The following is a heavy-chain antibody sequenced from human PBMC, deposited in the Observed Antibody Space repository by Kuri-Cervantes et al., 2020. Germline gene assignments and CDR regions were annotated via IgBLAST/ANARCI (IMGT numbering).Heavy chain of an antibody. CDR3: ARDYPTPYGDYVWARYYGMDV. V-gene: IGHV3-66*01. D-gene: IGHD4-17*01. CDR2: IYSGGST. Sequence: GESLKISCAASGFTFDDYAMHWVRQAPGKGLEWVSVIYSGGSTYYADSVKGRFTISRDNSKNTLYLQMNSLRAEDTAVYYCARDYPTPYGDYVWARYYGMDVWGQGTTVTVSS. CDR1: GFTFDDYA. J-gene: IGHJ6*02.